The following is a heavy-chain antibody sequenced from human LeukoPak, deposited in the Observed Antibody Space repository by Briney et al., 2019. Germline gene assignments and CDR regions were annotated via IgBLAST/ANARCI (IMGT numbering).Heavy chain of an antibody. Sequence: PSETLSLTCTVSGGSISSYYWSWIRQPPGKGLEWIGYIYYSGSTNYNPSLKSRVTISVDTSKNQFSLQLNSVTPEDTAVYYCARGPPLLWFGGQSWFDPWGQGTLVTVSS. D-gene: IGHD3-10*01. CDR1: GGSISSYY. CDR3: ARGPPLLWFGGQSWFDP. J-gene: IGHJ5*02. CDR2: IYYSGST. V-gene: IGHV4-59*12.